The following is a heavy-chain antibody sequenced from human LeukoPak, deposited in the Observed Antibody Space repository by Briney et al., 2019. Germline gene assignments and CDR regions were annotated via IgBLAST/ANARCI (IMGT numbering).Heavy chain of an antibody. V-gene: IGHV3-11*04. D-gene: IGHD3-22*01. Sequence: GGSLRLSCAASGFTFSDYYMSWIRQAPGKGLEWVSYISSSGSTIYYADSVKGRFTISRDNAKNSLYLQMNSLRAEDTAVYYCARECYDSSGYLFPDAFGIWGQGTMVTVSS. J-gene: IGHJ3*02. CDR1: GFTFSDYY. CDR2: ISSSGSTI. CDR3: ARECYDSSGYLFPDAFGI.